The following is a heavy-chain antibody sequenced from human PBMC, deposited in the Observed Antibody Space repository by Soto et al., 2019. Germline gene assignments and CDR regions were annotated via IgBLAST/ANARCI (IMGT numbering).Heavy chain of an antibody. Sequence: QVQLVQSGAEVKKPGSSVKVSCKASGGTFSSYAISWVRQAPGQGLEWMGGIIPIFGTANYAQKFQGRVTITADKSTSTADLELSSLRSEDTAVYYCARGQMATISSPNWYFAYGGQGTLVTVAS. CDR2: IIPIFGTA. J-gene: IGHJ4*02. D-gene: IGHD5-12*01. CDR3: ARGQMATISSPNWYFAY. CDR1: GGTFSSYA. V-gene: IGHV1-69*06.